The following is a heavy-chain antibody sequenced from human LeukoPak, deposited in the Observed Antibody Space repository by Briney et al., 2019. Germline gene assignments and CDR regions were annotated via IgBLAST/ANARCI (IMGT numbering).Heavy chain of an antibody. V-gene: IGHV4-4*07. J-gene: IGHJ6*02. CDR3: ARGTYSSSWYSDGMDV. CDR1: GGSISIYY. D-gene: IGHD6-13*01. Sequence: PSETLSLTCTVSGGSISIYYWSWIRQPAGKGLERIGRIYTSVRTNYNPSLKGRVTMSVDTSKNQFSLKLSSVTAADTAVYYCARGTYSSSWYSDGMDVWGQGTTVTVSS. CDR2: IYTSVRT.